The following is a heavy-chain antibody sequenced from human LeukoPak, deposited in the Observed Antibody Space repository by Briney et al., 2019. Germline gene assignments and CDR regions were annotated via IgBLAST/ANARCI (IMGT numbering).Heavy chain of an antibody. Sequence: GGSLRLSCAASGFTVSSNHMSWVRQAPGKGLEWVSVIYSGGSTYYADSVKGRFTISRDNSKNTLYLQMNSLRAEDTAVYYCARDMGSLGMDVWGKGTTVTVSS. CDR1: GFTVSSNH. CDR3: ARDMGSLGMDV. J-gene: IGHJ6*04. D-gene: IGHD3-10*01. CDR2: IYSGGST. V-gene: IGHV3-53*01.